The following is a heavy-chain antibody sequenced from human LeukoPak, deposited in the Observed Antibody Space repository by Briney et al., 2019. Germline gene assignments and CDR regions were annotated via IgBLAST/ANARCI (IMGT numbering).Heavy chain of an antibody. CDR1: GYTFSGYY. J-gene: IGHJ4*02. Sequence: PSVKVSCKASGYTFSGYYMHWVRQAPGQGLEWMGWMNPDSGDTNHAQKFQGRVTMTRDTSISTAYMELSRLRSDDTAVYYCAREGHTAIDYWGQGTLVTVSS. CDR3: AREGHTAIDY. CDR2: MNPDSGDT. D-gene: IGHD5-18*01. V-gene: IGHV1-2*02.